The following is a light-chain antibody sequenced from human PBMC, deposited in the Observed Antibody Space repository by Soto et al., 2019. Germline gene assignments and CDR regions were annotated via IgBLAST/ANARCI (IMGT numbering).Light chain of an antibody. V-gene: IGLV2-14*03. CDR2: DVA. CDR1: SSDVGGSNF. Sequence: QSVLTQPASVSDSPGQSITISCTGTSSDVGGSNFVSWYQQHPGKPPKLIIYDVANRPSGVSNRFSRSKSGSTASLIISRLQTEDEADYYCVSYTSSTTYVFGTGTNVTVL. CDR3: VSYTSSTTYV. J-gene: IGLJ1*01.